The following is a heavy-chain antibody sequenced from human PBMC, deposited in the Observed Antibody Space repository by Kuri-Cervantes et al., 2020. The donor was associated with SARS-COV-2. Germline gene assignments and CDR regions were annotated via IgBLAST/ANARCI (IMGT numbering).Heavy chain of an antibody. D-gene: IGHD6-19*01. J-gene: IGHJ4*02. CDR2: ISYDGSNK. CDR3: ATRARSGWYGSYDY. V-gene: IGHV3-30-3*01. Sequence: WIRQPPGKGLEWVAVISYDGSNKYYADSVKGRFTISRDNSKNTLYLQMNSLRAEDTAVYYCATRARSGWYGSYDYWGQGTLVTVSS.